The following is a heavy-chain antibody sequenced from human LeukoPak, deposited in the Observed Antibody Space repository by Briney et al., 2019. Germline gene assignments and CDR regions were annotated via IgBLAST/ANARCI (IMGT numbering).Heavy chain of an antibody. D-gene: IGHD6-13*01. CDR1: GFTVSSNY. V-gene: IGHV3-53*01. J-gene: IGHJ4*02. CDR2: IYSGGST. CDR3: AKDSSYTRPQGADY. Sequence: GGSLRLSCAASGFTVSSNYMSWVRQAPGKGLEWVSVIYSGGSTYYADSVKGRFTMSRDNSKNTLFVHMNSLRVEDTAVYYCAKDSSYTRPQGADYWGQGTLVTVSS.